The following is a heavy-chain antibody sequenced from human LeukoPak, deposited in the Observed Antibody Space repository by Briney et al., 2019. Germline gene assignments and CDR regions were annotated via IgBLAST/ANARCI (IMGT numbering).Heavy chain of an antibody. J-gene: IGHJ4*02. CDR3: ARGTDMVRLDY. V-gene: IGHV4-59*01. D-gene: IGHD3-10*01. Sequence: SETLSLTCTVSGGSISSYYWSWIRQLPGKGLEWIGYIYYSGSTNYNPSLKSRVTISVDTSKNQFSLKLSSVTAADTAVYYCARGTDMVRLDYWGQGTLVTVSS. CDR2: IYYSGST. CDR1: GGSISSYY.